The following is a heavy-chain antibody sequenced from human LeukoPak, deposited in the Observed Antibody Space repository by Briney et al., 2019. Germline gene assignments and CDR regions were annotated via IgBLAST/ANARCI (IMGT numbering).Heavy chain of an antibody. J-gene: IGHJ4*02. V-gene: IGHV3-33*01. Sequence: GRSLRLSCAASGFTFSSYGMNWVRQAPGKGLEWVAVIWYDGSNKYYADSVKGRFTISRDNSKNTLYLQMNSLRAEDTAVYYCARDAKRRGYSYGKDYWGQGTLVTVSS. D-gene: IGHD5-18*01. CDR1: GFTFSSYG. CDR3: ARDAKRRGYSYGKDY. CDR2: IWYDGSNK.